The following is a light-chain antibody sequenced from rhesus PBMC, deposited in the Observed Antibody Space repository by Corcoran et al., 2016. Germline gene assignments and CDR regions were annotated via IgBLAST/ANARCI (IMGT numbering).Light chain of an antibody. J-gene: IGKJ1*01. CDR1: QTISSY. Sequence: DIQMTQSPSSLSASVGARVTITCRASQTISSYLAWYQQKPGKVPKLLIYAASSLESGGPSRFSGSGSGTDLTLPIRSLQPEEFATYYCQQHNSHPPTFGQGTKVEIK. CDR3: QQHNSHPPT. CDR2: AAS. V-gene: IGKV1-44*01.